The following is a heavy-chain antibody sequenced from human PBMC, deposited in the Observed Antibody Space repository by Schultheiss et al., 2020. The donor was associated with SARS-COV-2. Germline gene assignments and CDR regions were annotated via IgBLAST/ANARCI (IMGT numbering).Heavy chain of an antibody. Sequence: GGSLRLSCAASGFTFSAYWMHWVRQVPGKGLVWVSRINSDGRSTSYADSVKGRFIISRDNAKNTLYVQMNSLRAEDTAVYYCARDGDAHGDDYDYWGQGTLVTVSS. CDR3: ARDGDAHGDDYDY. CDR2: INSDGRST. CDR1: GFTFSAYW. V-gene: IGHV3-74*01. J-gene: IGHJ4*02. D-gene: IGHD4-17*01.